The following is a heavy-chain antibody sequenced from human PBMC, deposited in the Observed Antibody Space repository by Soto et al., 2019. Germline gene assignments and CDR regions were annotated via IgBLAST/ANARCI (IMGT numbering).Heavy chain of an antibody. V-gene: IGHV4-39*01. J-gene: IGHJ4*02. D-gene: IGHD6-19*01. CDR2: IYYSGSS. CDR1: GGAIKTSSYY. CDR3: AGRSFNSSVSVLTDPFDF. Sequence: SETLSLTCTVSGGAIKTSSYYWGWIRQPPGKGLEWIGSIYYSGSSFYNPSLKSRVTLSIDASKNEFSLRMTSVTATDTAVYYCAGRSFNSSVSVLTDPFDFWGQGTPVTVSS.